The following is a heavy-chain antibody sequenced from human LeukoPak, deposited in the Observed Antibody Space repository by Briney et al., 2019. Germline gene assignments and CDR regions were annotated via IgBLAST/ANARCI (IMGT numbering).Heavy chain of an antibody. CDR1: GGSVSNWY. J-gene: IGHJ2*01. CDR2: IFISGNT. Sequence: PSETLSLTCTVSGGSVSNWYWSWIRQPAGKGLEWIGRIFISGNTNYNSSLKSRVTISVDKSKNQVSLKLTSVTAADTAVYYCATGDRNLDFWGPGPLVTVSS. V-gene: IGHV4-4*07. CDR3: ATGDRNLDF.